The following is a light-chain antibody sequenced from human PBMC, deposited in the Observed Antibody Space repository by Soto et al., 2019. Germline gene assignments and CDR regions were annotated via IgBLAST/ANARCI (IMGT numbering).Light chain of an antibody. J-gene: IGKJ1*01. Sequence: EIVMTQSPATLSVSPGERATLSCRASQSVSSNLAWYQQKPGQAPRLLIYGASTRATGIPARFSGSRSGTEFTLTISSLQSEDFAVYYCQQYNDWPRTFGHGTKVDIK. CDR2: GAS. V-gene: IGKV3-15*01. CDR3: QQYNDWPRT. CDR1: QSVSSN.